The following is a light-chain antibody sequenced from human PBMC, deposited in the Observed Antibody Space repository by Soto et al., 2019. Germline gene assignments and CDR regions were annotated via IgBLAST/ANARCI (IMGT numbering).Light chain of an antibody. V-gene: IGKV2-28*01. CDR1: QIPLHSNGYNY. Sequence: DIVMTQSPLSLPVTPGEPASISCRSSQIPLHSNGYNYLDWYLQKPGQSPQLLIFLGSNRASGVPDRFSGSGSGTDFTLTISRLEPEDFAVYYCQQYGSSLLTFGGGTKVDIK. CDR2: LGS. J-gene: IGKJ4*01. CDR3: QQYGSSLLT.